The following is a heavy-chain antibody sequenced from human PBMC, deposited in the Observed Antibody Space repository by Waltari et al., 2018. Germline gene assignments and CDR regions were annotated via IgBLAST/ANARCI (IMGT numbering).Heavy chain of an antibody. CDR3: AREEPGPVGIRAFDI. J-gene: IGHJ3*02. CDR2: ISSSSSTI. V-gene: IGHV3-11*04. Sequence: QVQLQQWGAGLLKPSETLSLTCAVYGGSFSGYYWSWIRQPPGKGLEWVSYISSSSSTIYYADSVKGRFTISRDNAKNSLYLQMNSLRAEDTAVYYCAREEPGPVGIRAFDIWGQGTMVTVSS. CDR1: GGSFSGYY. D-gene: IGHD1-26*01.